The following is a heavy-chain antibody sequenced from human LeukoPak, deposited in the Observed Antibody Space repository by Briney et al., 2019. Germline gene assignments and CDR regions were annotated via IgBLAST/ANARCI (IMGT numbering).Heavy chain of an antibody. Sequence: GGSLRLSCAASGFTVSSNYMSWVRQAPGKGLEWVSAISGSGGSTYYADSVKGRFAISRDNAKNTLNLQMNSLRAEDTAVYYCARDLGQYYDTSDNWFDPWGQGTLVTVSS. V-gene: IGHV3-53*01. CDR2: ISGSGGST. CDR1: GFTVSSNY. CDR3: ARDLGQYYDTSDNWFDP. D-gene: IGHD3-22*01. J-gene: IGHJ5*02.